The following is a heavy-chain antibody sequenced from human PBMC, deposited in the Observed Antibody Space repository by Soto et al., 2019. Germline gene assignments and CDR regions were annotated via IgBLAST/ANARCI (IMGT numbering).Heavy chain of an antibody. CDR1: GFTFSNYW. D-gene: IGHD3-10*01. CDR2: IKEAGSEK. J-gene: IGHJ6*02. V-gene: IGHV3-7*02. Sequence: GGSLRLSCAASGFTFSNYWMSWVRQAPGKGLEWVANIKEAGSEKYFVDSVKGRFTISRDNAKNSLYLQMNSLRAEDTAVYYCARAVRSGSYPYSYYGMDVWGQGTTVTVSS. CDR3: ARAVRSGSYPYSYYGMDV.